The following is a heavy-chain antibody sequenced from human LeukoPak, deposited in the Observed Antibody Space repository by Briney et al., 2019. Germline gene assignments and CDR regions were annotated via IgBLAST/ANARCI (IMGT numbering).Heavy chain of an antibody. CDR3: ASERAVAGIDY. CDR1: GGSFRGYY. CDR2: INHSGST. Sequence: PSETLSLTCAVYGGSFRGYYWSWIRQPPGKRLEWIGEINHSGSTNYNPSLKSRVTISVDTSKNQFSLKLSSVTAADTAVYYCASERAVAGIDYWGQGTLVTVSS. J-gene: IGHJ4*02. V-gene: IGHV4-34*01. D-gene: IGHD6-19*01.